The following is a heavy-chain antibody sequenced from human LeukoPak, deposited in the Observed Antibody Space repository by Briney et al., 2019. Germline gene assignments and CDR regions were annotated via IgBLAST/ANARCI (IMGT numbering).Heavy chain of an antibody. CDR1: GYTFSGYY. V-gene: IGHV1-2*02. CDR3: ARPLRVTMIRGAAFRASSDFDP. Sequence: PGASVTVSCKASGYTFSGYYIHWVRQAPGQGLEWMGWINPNTGGTKYAQRFQDRVTMTRDTSISTAYMEVSRLRYDDTAVYYCARPLRVTMIRGAAFRASSDFDPWGQGTLVTVSS. CDR2: INPNTGGT. J-gene: IGHJ5*02. D-gene: IGHD3-10*01.